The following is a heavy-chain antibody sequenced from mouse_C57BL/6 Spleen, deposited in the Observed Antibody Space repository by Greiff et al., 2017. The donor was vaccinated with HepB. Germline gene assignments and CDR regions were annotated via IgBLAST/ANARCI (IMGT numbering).Heavy chain of an antibody. CDR2: IDPEDGET. D-gene: IGHD1-1*01. V-gene: IGHV14-2*01. J-gene: IGHJ4*01. Sequence: DVKLVESGAELVKPGASVKLSCTASGFNIKDYYMHWVKQRTEQGLEWIGRIDPEDGETKYAPKFQGKATITADTSSNTAYLQLSSLTSEDTAVYYCARLLRYPYYAMDYWGQGTSVTVSS. CDR1: GFNIKDYY. CDR3: ARLLRYPYYAMDY.